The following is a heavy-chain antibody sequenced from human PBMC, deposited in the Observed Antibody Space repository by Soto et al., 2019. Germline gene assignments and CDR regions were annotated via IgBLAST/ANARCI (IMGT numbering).Heavy chain of an antibody. V-gene: IGHV2-26*01. Sequence: QVTLKESGPVLVKPTEPLTLTCTVSGFSISNARMGVSWIRQPPGKAREWLAHIFSNNEKSYSTSLQSRLTISKDHSQSQVVLTMTNMDPVDTATCYGGRGGTYDPMDVWVKGTTVTVSS. D-gene: IGHD3-22*01. CDR1: GFSISNARMG. CDR2: IFSNNEK. CDR3: GRGGTYDPMDV. J-gene: IGHJ6*04.